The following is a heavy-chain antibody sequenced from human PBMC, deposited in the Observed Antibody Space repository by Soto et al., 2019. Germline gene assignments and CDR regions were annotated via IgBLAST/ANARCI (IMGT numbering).Heavy chain of an antibody. CDR2: IKSKTDGGTT. D-gene: IGHD2-8*01. CDR3: TTDSYSTMLTVCFDY. J-gene: IGHJ4*01. CDR1: GFTFSNAW. V-gene: IGHV3-15*07. Sequence: GGSLRLCCAASGFTFSNAWINWVRQAPGKGLEWVGRIKSKTDGGTTDYAAPVKGRFAISRDDSKNILYLQMNSLKIEDTAVYYCTTDSYSTMLTVCFDYWCHGTLVTVSS.